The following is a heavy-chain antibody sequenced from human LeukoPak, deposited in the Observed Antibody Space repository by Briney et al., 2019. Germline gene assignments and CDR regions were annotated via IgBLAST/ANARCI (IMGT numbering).Heavy chain of an antibody. CDR2: ISYDGSNK. D-gene: IGHD4-17*01. V-gene: IGHV3-30-3*01. Sequence: QPGRSLRLSCAASGFTFSSYAMHWVRQAPGKGLEWVAVISYDGSNKYYADSVKGRFTISRDNSKNMLYLQMNSLRAEDTAVYYCARENGDYEFDYWGQGTLVTVSS. J-gene: IGHJ4*02. CDR1: GFTFSSYA. CDR3: ARENGDYEFDY.